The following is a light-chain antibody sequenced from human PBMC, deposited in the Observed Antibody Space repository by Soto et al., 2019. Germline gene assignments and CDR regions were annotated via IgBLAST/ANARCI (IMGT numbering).Light chain of an antibody. CDR2: DVT. CDR1: TNY. Sequence: QSALTQPASVSGSPGQSITISCTGTTNYVSWYQQHPGRAPKLMIYDVTNRPSGVSNRFSASKSGNTASLTISGLQADDEADYYCSSYADSRAIFGGGTQLTVL. V-gene: IGLV2-14*01. CDR3: SSYADSRAI. J-gene: IGLJ2*01.